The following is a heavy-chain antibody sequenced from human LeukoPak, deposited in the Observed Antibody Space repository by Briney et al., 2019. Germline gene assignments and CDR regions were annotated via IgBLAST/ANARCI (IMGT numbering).Heavy chain of an antibody. J-gene: IGHJ4*02. CDR3: AKDLSGSIGGY. CDR1: GFTFSSYA. V-gene: IGHV3-23*01. CDR2: ISGSGGST. D-gene: IGHD3-16*01. Sequence: GGSLRPSCAASGFTFSSYAMSWVRQAPGKGLEWVSAISGSGGSTYYADSVRGRFTISRDNSKNTLYLQMNSLRAEDTAVYYCAKDLSGSIGGYWGQGTLVTVSS.